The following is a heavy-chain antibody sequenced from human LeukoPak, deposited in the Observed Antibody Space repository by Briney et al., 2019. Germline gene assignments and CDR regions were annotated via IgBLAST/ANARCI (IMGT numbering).Heavy chain of an antibody. Sequence: GGSLRLSCAASGFIFSSYGMHWVRQAPGKGLEWVAFIRYDGNNKYYADSVEGRLTISRDNSKNTLYLQMDSLRAEDTAVYYCATNSDYRFEYWGQGTLVTVSS. D-gene: IGHD3-22*01. CDR2: IRYDGNNK. J-gene: IGHJ4*02. CDR1: GFIFSSYG. V-gene: IGHV3-30*02. CDR3: ATNSDYRFEY.